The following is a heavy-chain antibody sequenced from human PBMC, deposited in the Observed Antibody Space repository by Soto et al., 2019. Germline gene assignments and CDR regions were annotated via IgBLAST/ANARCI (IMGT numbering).Heavy chain of an antibody. Sequence: EVQLVESGGGLVQPGGSLRLSCAASGFSFTHYWMHWVRQGPGKGLEWLSRINSDGTSTYYADSVKGRFTISRDNAKNTLYLQLNSRRDETTAVYYCARVATYFYESSGYDYWGQGALVTVSS. CDR1: GFSFTHYW. CDR3: ARVATYFYESSGYDY. D-gene: IGHD3-22*01. J-gene: IGHJ4*02. CDR2: INSDGTST. V-gene: IGHV3-74*01.